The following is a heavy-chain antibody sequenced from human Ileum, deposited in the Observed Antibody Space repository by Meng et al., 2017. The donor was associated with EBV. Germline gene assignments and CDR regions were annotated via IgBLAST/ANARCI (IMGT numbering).Heavy chain of an antibody. CDR2: IYHSGST. V-gene: IGHV4-4*02. CDR3: ASGRDYAWHS. D-gene: IGHD4-17*01. J-gene: IGHJ4*02. CDR1: GDSISSNNW. Sequence: QVHLQESGPGLVKPSGTLSLTCAFSGDSISSNNWWSWVRQPPGKGLEWIGEIYHSGSTNYNPSFKSRVTMSVDKSKNQISLNLSSVTAADTAVYYCASGRDYAWHSWGRGTLVTVSS.